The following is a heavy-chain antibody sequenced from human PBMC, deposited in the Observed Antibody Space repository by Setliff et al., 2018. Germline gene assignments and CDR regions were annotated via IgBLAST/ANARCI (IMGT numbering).Heavy chain of an antibody. V-gene: IGHV4-59*08. CDR1: GGSISSDF. J-gene: IGHJ6*03. CDR2: FYHRARS. D-gene: IGHD3-10*01. Sequence: PSETLSLTCNVSGGSISSDFWSWIRQPPGKALEWIGYFYHRARSNYNPSLKGRVTMSADTSKNRLYLSLTSVSVADTAMYYCARSHYYASGNSQYYYMDVWGKGTAVTVSS. CDR3: ARSHYYASGNSQYYYMDV.